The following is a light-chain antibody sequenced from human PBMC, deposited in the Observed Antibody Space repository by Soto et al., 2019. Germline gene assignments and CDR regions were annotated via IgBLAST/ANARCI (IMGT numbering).Light chain of an antibody. Sequence: IVLTQSPPILALSPGDRPTPCSRASQGVSSSYLAWYQHKPGQATRLLIHGASSRVTGIPDRFSGTGSGTAFTLTITRLEPEDFAVYYCQQYQSLTFGGGTKVDIK. V-gene: IGKV3-20*01. J-gene: IGKJ4*01. CDR1: QGVSSSY. CDR3: QQYQSLT. CDR2: GAS.